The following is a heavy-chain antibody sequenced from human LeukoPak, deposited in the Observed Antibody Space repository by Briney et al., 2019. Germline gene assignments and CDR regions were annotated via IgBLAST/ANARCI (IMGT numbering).Heavy chain of an antibody. V-gene: IGHV3-53*01. CDR2: IYSGGST. D-gene: IGHD6-13*01. Sequence: GGSLRLSCAASDFTGSSNYMSWVRQAPGKGLEWVSVIYSGGSTYYADSVKGRFTVSRGDSENTLYLQMNSLRAEDTAVYYCARDLQQLEFGIYYYGMDVWGQGTTVTVSS. J-gene: IGHJ6*02. CDR1: DFTGSSNY. CDR3: ARDLQQLEFGIYYYGMDV.